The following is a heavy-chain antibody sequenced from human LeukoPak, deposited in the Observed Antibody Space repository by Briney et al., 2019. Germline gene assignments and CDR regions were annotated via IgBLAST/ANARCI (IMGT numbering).Heavy chain of an antibody. CDR2: ICSGGST. CDR3: ASQKRNDFWNENDY. V-gene: IGHV3-66*04. J-gene: IGHJ4*02. CDR1: GFTVSNNY. D-gene: IGHD3-3*01. Sequence: GGSLRLSCAASGFTVSNNYMSWVRQAPGKGLEWISVICSGGSTFYADSVKDRFTISRDNSKNTLYLQMNSLRAEDTAVYYCASQKRNDFWNENDYWGQGTLVTVSS.